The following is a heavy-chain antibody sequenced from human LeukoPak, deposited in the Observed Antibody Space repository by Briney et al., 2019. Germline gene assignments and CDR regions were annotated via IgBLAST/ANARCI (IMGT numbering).Heavy chain of an antibody. CDR1: GFTFSNYW. J-gene: IGHJ4*02. D-gene: IGHD4-17*01. V-gene: IGHV3-74*01. Sequence: PGGSLRLSCAASGFTFSNYWMHWVRQAPGKGLVWVSRINSDGINTSYADSVKGRFTISRDNAKNTLYLQMNSLRAEDTAVYYCARATTVTSTPDYWGQGTLVTVSS. CDR2: INSDGINT. CDR3: ARATTVTSTPDY.